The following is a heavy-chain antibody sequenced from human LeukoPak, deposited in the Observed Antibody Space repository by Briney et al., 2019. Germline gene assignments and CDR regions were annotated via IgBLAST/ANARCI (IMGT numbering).Heavy chain of an antibody. D-gene: IGHD2-2*02. V-gene: IGHV1-2*02. CDR1: GYTFTGYY. CDR3: AREPPYCSSTSCYRGGFDY. CDR2: INPNSGGT. Sequence: GASVKVSCKASGYTFTGYYMHWVRQAPGQGLELMGWINPNSGGTNYAQKFQGRVTMTRDTSISTAYMELSRLRSDDTAVYYCAREPPYCSSTSCYRGGFDYWGQGTLVTVSS. J-gene: IGHJ4*02.